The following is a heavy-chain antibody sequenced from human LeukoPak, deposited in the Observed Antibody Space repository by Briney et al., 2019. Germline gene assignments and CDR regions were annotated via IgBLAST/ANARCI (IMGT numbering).Heavy chain of an antibody. V-gene: IGHV1-18*01. Sequence: GASVKVSCKASGYTFTSYGISWVRQAPGQGLEWMGWISAYNGNTNYAQKLQGRVTMTTDTSTSTAYMELRSLRSDDTAVYYCARDQSSTCCGGDCYSSDGPKPVDYWGQGTLVTVSS. J-gene: IGHJ4*02. CDR1: GYTFTSYG. CDR3: ARDQSSTCCGGDCYSSDGPKPVDY. D-gene: IGHD2-21*02. CDR2: ISAYNGNT.